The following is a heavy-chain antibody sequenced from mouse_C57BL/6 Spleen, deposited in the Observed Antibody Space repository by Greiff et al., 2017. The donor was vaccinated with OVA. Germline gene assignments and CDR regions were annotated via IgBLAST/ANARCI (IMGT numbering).Heavy chain of an antibody. V-gene: IGHV1-59*01. CDR3: ARSRQDYAMDD. J-gene: IGHJ4*01. Sequence: QVQLQQPGAELVRPGTSVKLSCKASGYTFTSYWMHWVKQRPGQGLEWIGVIDPSDSYTNYTQKFKGKATLTVDTSSSTAYMQLSSLTSEDSAVYYCARSRQDYAMDDWGQGTSVTVSS. D-gene: IGHD3-2*01. CDR2: IDPSDSYT. CDR1: GYTFTSYW.